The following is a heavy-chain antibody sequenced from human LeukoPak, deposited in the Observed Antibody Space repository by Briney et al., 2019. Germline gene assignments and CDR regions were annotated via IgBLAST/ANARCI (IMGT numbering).Heavy chain of an antibody. J-gene: IGHJ6*02. V-gene: IGHV4-59*12. CDR2: IYYSGST. CDR1: GGSISSYY. CDR3: ARDHCSSTSCYYGMDV. D-gene: IGHD2-2*01. Sequence: PSETLSLTCTVSGGSISSYYWSWIRQPPGKGLEWIGYIYYSGSTNYNPSLKSRVTISVDKSKNQFSLKLSSVTAADTAVYYCARDHCSSTSCYYGMDVWGQGTTVTVSS.